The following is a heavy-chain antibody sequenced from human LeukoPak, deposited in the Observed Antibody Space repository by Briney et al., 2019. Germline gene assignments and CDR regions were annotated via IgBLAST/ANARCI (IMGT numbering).Heavy chain of an antibody. J-gene: IGHJ6*03. CDR3: ARDPYNGGYGDDYYYYMDV. CDR2: IKKDGSEK. CDR1: GFTFSSYW. Sequence: GGSLRLSCAASGFTFSSYWMSWVRQAPGKGLEWVANIKKDGSEKYYVDSVKGRFTISRDNAKNSLSLQMNSLRAEDTAVYYCARDPYNGGYGDDYYYYMDVWGKGTTVTISS. V-gene: IGHV3-7*01. D-gene: IGHD1-26*01.